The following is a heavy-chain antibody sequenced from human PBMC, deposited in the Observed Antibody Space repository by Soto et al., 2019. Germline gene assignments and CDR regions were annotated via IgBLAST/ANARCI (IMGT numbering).Heavy chain of an antibody. CDR1: GGTISSSSYY. D-gene: IGHD3-22*01. J-gene: IGHJ3*02. Sequence: SETLSLTCTVSGGTISSSSYYWGWIRQPPGKGLEWIGSIYYSGSTYYNPSLRSRVTISVDTSKNQFSLKLSSVTAADTAVYYCARRGYYYDSSGYSDAFDIWGQGTMVTVS. V-gene: IGHV4-39*01. CDR3: ARRGYYYDSSGYSDAFDI. CDR2: IYYSGST.